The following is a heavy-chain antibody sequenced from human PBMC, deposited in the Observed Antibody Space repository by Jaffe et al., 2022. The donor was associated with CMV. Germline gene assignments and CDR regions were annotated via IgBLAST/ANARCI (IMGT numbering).Heavy chain of an antibody. CDR3: ARAPMAYTRKNYYYYYMDV. J-gene: IGHJ6*03. D-gene: IGHD3-10*01. V-gene: IGHV3-21*01. Sequence: EVQLVESGGGLVKPGGSLRLSCAASGFTFSSYSMNWVRQAPGKGLEWVSSISSSSSYIYYADSVKGRFTISRDNAKNSLYLQMNSLRAEDTAVYYCARAPMAYTRKNYYYYYMDVWGKGTTVTVSS. CDR2: ISSSSSYI. CDR1: GFTFSSYS.